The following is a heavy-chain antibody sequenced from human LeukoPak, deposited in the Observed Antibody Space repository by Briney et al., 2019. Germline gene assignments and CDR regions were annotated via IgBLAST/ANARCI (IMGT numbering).Heavy chain of an antibody. CDR2: IYYSGST. V-gene: IGHV4-30-4*08. D-gene: IGHD2-2*01. J-gene: IGHJ4*02. Sequence: SETLSLTCTVSGGSISSGDYYWSWIRQPPGKGLEWIGYIYYSGSTYYNPSLKGRVTISVDTSKNQFSLKLSSVTAADTAVYYCARGYCSSTSCYGDYYFDYWGQGTLVTVSS. CDR1: GGSISSGDYY. CDR3: ARGYCSSTSCYGDYYFDY.